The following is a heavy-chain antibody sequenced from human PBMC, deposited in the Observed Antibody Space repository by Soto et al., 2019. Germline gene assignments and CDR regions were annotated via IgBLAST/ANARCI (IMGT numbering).Heavy chain of an antibody. D-gene: IGHD1-26*01. CDR2: IIPMFGTP. V-gene: IGHV1-69*01. CDR1: GGAFTNYI. Sequence: QVQLVQSGAEVKKPGSSVKVSCKPTGGAFTNYIFDWVRQAPGQGLEWMGGIIPMFGTPKYAQTFQHRVTISADVYTGTAYMELTRLRFDDTAVYYCARGRDQPPVGLYFDSWGEGTQVTVAS. CDR3: ARGRDQPPVGLYFDS. J-gene: IGHJ4*02.